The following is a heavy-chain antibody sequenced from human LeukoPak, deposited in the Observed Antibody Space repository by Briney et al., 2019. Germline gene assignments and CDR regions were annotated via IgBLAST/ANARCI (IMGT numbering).Heavy chain of an antibody. Sequence: SETLSLTCTVSGGSISSSSYYWGWIRQPPGKGLEWIGSIYYSGSTYYNPSLKSRVTISVDTSKNQFSLKLSSVTAADTAVYYCARDRTADDYGDRNYYYYYGMDVWGQGTTVTVSS. CDR2: IYYSGST. CDR3: ARDRTADDYGDRNYYYYYGMDV. D-gene: IGHD4-17*01. V-gene: IGHV4-39*07. CDR1: GGSISSSSYY. J-gene: IGHJ6*02.